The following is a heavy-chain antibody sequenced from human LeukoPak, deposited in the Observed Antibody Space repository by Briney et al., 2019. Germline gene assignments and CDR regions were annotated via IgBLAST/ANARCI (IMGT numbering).Heavy chain of an antibody. CDR1: GFTFSSYT. CDR3: ARGSTVVRGVSPAGDY. Sequence: GGSLRLTCAASGFTFSSYTMNWVRQAPGKGLEWVSSISRSSSYIYYADSMKGRFTISRDNAKNSLDLQMHSLRAEDTAVYYCARGSTVVRGVSPAGDYWGQGTLVTVSS. D-gene: IGHD3-10*01. CDR2: ISRSSSYI. J-gene: IGHJ4*02. V-gene: IGHV3-21*01.